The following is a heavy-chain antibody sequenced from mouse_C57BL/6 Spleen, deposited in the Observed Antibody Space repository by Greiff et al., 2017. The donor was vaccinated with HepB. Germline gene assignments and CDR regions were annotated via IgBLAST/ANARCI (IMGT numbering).Heavy chain of an antibody. CDR1: GYAFSSSW. J-gene: IGHJ3*01. CDR3: ARGPNYGSSWFAY. D-gene: IGHD1-1*01. V-gene: IGHV1-82*01. Sequence: VQLQQSGPELVKPGASVKISCKASGYAFSSSWMNWVKQRPGKGLEWIGRIYPGDGDTNYNGKFKGKATLTADKSSSTAYMQLSSLTSEDSAVYFCARGPNYGSSWFAYWGQGTLVTVSA. CDR2: IYPGDGDT.